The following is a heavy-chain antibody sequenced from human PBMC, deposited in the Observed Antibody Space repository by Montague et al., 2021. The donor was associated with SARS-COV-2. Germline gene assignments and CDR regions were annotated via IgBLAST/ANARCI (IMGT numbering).Heavy chain of an antibody. V-gene: IGHV3-33*01. CDR1: GFTFSIYG. CDR3: ARQLGYYYGMDV. D-gene: IGHD3-10*01. CDR2: IWYDGSNK. J-gene: IGHJ6*02. Sequence: LSCAASGFTFSIYGMHWVRQAPGKGLEWVAVIWYDGSNKYYADSVKGRFTISRDNSKNTLYLQMNSLRAEDTAVYYCARQLGYYYGMDVWGQGTTVTVSS.